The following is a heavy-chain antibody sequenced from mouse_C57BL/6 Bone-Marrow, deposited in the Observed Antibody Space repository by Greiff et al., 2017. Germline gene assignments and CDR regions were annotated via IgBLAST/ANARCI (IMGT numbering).Heavy chain of an antibody. D-gene: IGHD4-1*01. CDR1: GFNIKDDY. V-gene: IGHV14-4*01. J-gene: IGHJ4*01. CDR2: IDPENGDT. CDR3: ARCRGNWDAMDY. Sequence: VQLQQSGAELVRPGASVKLSCTASGFNIKDDYMHWVKQRPEQGLEWIGWIDPENGDTEYASKFQGKATITADTSSNTAYLQLSSLTSEDSAVYYCARCRGNWDAMDYWGQGTSVTVSS.